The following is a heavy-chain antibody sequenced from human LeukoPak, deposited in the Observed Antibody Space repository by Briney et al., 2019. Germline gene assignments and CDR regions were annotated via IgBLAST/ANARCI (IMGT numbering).Heavy chain of an antibody. D-gene: IGHD6-6*01. Sequence: GGSLRLSCAASGFTFSSYSMNWVRQAPGKGLEWVSYISSSSSTIYYADSVKGRFTISRDNAKNSLYLQMNSLRAEDTAVYYCVSQLYSSSYYYYYYMDVWGKGTTVTVSS. J-gene: IGHJ6*03. V-gene: IGHV3-48*01. CDR3: VSQLYSSSYYYYYYMDV. CDR2: ISSSSSTI. CDR1: GFTFSSYS.